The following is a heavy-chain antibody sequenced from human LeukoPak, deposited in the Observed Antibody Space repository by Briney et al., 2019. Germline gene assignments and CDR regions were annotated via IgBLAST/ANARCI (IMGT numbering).Heavy chain of an antibody. V-gene: IGHV3-49*04. D-gene: IGHD3-22*01. CDR2: IRSKAYRGTT. CDR3: IGTYYYDSSGYYFDY. Sequence: PGGSLRLSCTASGFTFGDYAMSWVRQAPGKGLEWVGFIRSKAYRGTTEYAASVKGRFTTSRDDSKSIAYLQMNSLKTEDTAVYYCIGTYYYDSSGYYFDYWGQGTLVTVSS. J-gene: IGHJ4*02. CDR1: GFTFGDYA.